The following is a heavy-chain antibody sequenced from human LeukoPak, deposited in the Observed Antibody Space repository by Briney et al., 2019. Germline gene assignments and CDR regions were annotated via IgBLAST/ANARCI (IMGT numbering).Heavy chain of an antibody. CDR2: IYSSGTT. CDR3: ARADYFDY. Sequence: PSETLSLTCTVSGGSFNGYHWTWIRQSAGKGLEWIGRIYSSGTTNCNPSLKGRVTMSVDASKNQFSLRLSSVTAADTAVYYCARADYFDYWGQGILVTVSS. V-gene: IGHV4-4*07. CDR1: GGSFNGYH. J-gene: IGHJ4*02.